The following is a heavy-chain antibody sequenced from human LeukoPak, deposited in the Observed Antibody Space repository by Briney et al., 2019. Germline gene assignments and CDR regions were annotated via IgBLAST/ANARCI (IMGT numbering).Heavy chain of an antibody. CDR1: GGTFSSYT. V-gene: IGHV1-69*02. CDR2: IIPILGIA. J-gene: IGHJ5*02. Sequence: ASVKVSCKASGGTFSSYTISWVRQAPGQGLEWMGRIIPILGIANYAQKFQGRVTITADKSTSTAYMELSSLRSENTAVYYGASRHTDWFDPWGQGTLVTVSS. CDR3: ASRHTDWFDP.